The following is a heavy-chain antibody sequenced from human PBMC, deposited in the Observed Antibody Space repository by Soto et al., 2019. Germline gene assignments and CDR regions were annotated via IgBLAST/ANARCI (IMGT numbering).Heavy chain of an antibody. CDR1: RGSISSGYY. CDR2: MFYGVST. J-gene: IGHJ4*02. D-gene: IGHD3-3*02. Sequence: SETRSLTCTVSRGSISSGYYWGWLRQPPGKGLEWIGSMFYGVSTYYNPSLKSRVTVSVDTSKNQFSLNLRSVTAADTAVYYCARLPSRHLVDYWGQGTLVTVSS. CDR3: ARLPSRHLVDY. V-gene: IGHV4-39*01.